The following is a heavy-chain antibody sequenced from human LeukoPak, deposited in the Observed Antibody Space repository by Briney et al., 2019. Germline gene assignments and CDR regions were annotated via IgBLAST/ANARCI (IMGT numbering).Heavy chain of an antibody. J-gene: IGHJ3*02. D-gene: IGHD4-23*01. V-gene: IGHV4-59*01. CDR1: GGSISSYY. CDR2: IYYSGST. Sequence: SETLSLTCTVSGGSISSYYWSWIRQPPGKGLEWIGYIYYSGSTNYNPSLKSRVTISVDTSKNQFSLKLSSVAAADTAVYYCARRTVADAFDIWGQGTMVTVSS. CDR3: ARRTVADAFDI.